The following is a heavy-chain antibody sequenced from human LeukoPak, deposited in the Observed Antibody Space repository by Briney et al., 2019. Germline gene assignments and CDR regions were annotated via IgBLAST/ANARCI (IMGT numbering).Heavy chain of an antibody. Sequence: ASVKVSCKASGYTFTTYEINWVRQATGQGLEWMGWMNPNSGNTGYAQKFRGRVTMTRNTSISTAYMELSSLRSEDTAVYYCARGPNKSDGGNSGSAWFDPWGQGTLVTVSS. J-gene: IGHJ5*02. CDR3: ARGPNKSDGGNSGSAWFDP. V-gene: IGHV1-8*01. CDR2: MNPNSGNT. D-gene: IGHD4-23*01. CDR1: GYTFTTYE.